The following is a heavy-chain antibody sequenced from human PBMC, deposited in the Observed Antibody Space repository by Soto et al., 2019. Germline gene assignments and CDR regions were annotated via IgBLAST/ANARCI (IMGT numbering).Heavy chain of an antibody. Sequence: ASVKVSCKASGYTFTSNYIHWVRQAPGQGPEWMGIVNPSDGYTNYAQKFQGRVTMTRDTSTSTVYMDLSSLRSEDTAVYYCARGEQQRYYGMDVWGQGTTVTVSS. CDR3: ARGEQQRYYGMDV. CDR1: GYTFTSNY. CDR2: VNPSDGYT. J-gene: IGHJ6*02. D-gene: IGHD6-13*01. V-gene: IGHV1-46*01.